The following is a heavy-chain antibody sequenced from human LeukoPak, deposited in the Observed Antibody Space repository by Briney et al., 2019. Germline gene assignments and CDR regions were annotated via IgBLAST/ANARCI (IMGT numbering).Heavy chain of an antibody. J-gene: IGHJ4*02. Sequence: GGSLRLTCAASGFTFSSYSMNWVRQAPGKGLEWVSSISSSSSYIYYADSVKGRFTISRDNAKNSLYLQMNSLRAEDTAVYYCARSIAAAAHDYWGQGTLVTVSS. CDR1: GFTFSSYS. CDR2: ISSSSSYI. CDR3: ARSIAAAAHDY. V-gene: IGHV3-21*01. D-gene: IGHD6-13*01.